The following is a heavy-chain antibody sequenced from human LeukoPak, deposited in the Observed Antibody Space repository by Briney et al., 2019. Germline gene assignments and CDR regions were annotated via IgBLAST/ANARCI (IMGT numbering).Heavy chain of an antibody. CDR2: INPNSGDT. D-gene: IGHD2-2*01. Sequence: GASVKVPCKASGYTFTGYYMHWVRQAPGQGLEWMGWINPNSGDTIYAQKFQGRVTMTRDTSISIVYMELSRLRSDDTAVYYCARARYQLLSTWFDPWGQGTLVTVSS. J-gene: IGHJ5*02. CDR1: GYTFTGYY. V-gene: IGHV1-2*02. CDR3: ARARYQLLSTWFDP.